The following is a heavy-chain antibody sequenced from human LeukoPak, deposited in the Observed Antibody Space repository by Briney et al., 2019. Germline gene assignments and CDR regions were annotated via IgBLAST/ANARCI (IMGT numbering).Heavy chain of an antibody. J-gene: IGHJ4*02. Sequence: GGSLRLSCAASGFTFSSYEMNWVRQAPGKGLEWVSYISSSGSTIYYADSVKGRFTISRDNAKNSLYLQMNSLRAEDTAVYYCATFGGWYTDDYWGQGTLSPSPQ. CDR3: ATFGGWYTDDY. CDR2: ISSSGSTI. V-gene: IGHV3-48*03. D-gene: IGHD6-19*01. CDR1: GFTFSSYE.